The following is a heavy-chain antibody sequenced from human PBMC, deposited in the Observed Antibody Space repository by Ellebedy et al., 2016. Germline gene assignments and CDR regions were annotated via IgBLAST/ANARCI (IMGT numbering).Heavy chain of an antibody. J-gene: IGHJ2*01. CDR2: IKQDGSEK. D-gene: IGHD2-21*01. Sequence: GESLKISCAASGFTFSSYWMSWVRQAPGKGLEWVANIKQDGSEKYYVDSVKGRFTISRDNSKSTLYLQMNSLRAEDTAVYYCAKHETDGDYYFDLWGRGTLVTVSS. CDR3: AKHETDGDYYFDL. V-gene: IGHV3-7*03. CDR1: GFTFSSYW.